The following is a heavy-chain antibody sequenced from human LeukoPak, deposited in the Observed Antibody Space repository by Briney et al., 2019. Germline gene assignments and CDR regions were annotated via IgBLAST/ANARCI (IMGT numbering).Heavy chain of an antibody. D-gene: IGHD1-26*01. CDR3: ARDPLLVGAPPGDY. V-gene: IGHV4-30-4*08. CDR2: IYYSGST. J-gene: IGHJ4*02. CDR1: GGSISRGDYY. Sequence: SQTLSLTCTVSGGSISRGDYYWSWIRQPPGKGLEWIGYIYYSGSTYYNPSLKSRVTISVDTSKNQFSLKLSSVTAADAAVYYCARDPLLVGAPPGDYWGQGTLVTVSS.